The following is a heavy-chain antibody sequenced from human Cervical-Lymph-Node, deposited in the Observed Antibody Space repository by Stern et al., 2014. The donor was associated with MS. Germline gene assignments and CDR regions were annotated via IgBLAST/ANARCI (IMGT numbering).Heavy chain of an antibody. CDR1: GGTFSTFA. D-gene: IGHD1-26*01. J-gene: IGHJ6*02. CDR3: ATVESSASSRSV. Sequence: QLVQSGAEVKKPGSSVKVSCKASGGTFSTFAFNWVRQAPGEGLEWMAGIIPMFGSPKYAQKFQGRVTITTDESTSTAYMELSSLRSADTAVYYCATVESSASSRSVWGQGTTVTVSS. V-gene: IGHV1-69*01. CDR2: IIPMFGSP.